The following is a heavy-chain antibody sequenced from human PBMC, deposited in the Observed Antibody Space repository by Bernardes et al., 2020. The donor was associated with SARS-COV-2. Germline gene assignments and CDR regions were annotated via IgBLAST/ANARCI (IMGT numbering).Heavy chain of an antibody. CDR2: INSDGSSR. Sequence: GGSLRLSCAVSGFTFSSYWMHWVRQAPGKGLVWVSRINSDGSSRNYADSVKGRFTISRDNAKNTLYLEINSLRGEDTAVYYCVRGADSGYASDNWGQGTLVTVSS. V-gene: IGHV3-74*01. J-gene: IGHJ4*02. D-gene: IGHD5-12*01. CDR1: GFTFSSYW. CDR3: VRGADSGYASDN.